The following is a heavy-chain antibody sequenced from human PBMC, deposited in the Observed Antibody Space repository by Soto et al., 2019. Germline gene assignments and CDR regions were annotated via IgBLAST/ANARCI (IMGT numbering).Heavy chain of an antibody. J-gene: IGHJ4*02. Sequence: VQLVQGGVEVKKPGASVKVSCEASGYTFTSYKISWLRQAPGQGLEWLGWINPHNGKTDYAQKVQDRVTMTADTSTSTAYMELRSVRSDDTAMYYCARLYSDGSGFYYREFDYWGQGTLVTVSS. CDR1: GYTFTSYK. V-gene: IGHV1-18*01. CDR2: INPHNGKT. D-gene: IGHD3-22*01. CDR3: ARLYSDGSGFYYREFDY.